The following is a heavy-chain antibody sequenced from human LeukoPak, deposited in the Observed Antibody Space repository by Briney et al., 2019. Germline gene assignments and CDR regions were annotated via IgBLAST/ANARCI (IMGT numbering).Heavy chain of an antibody. CDR3: AKARAYDRKLLGY. V-gene: IGHV3-23*01. CDR1: GFTFSSYA. CDR2: ISGSGGST. Sequence: GGSLRLSCAASGFTFSSYAMSWVRQAPGKGLEWVSAISGSGGSTYYADSVKGRFTISRDNSKNTLCLQMNSLRAEDTAVYYCAKARAYDRKLLGYWGQGTLVTVSS. D-gene: IGHD3-22*01. J-gene: IGHJ4*02.